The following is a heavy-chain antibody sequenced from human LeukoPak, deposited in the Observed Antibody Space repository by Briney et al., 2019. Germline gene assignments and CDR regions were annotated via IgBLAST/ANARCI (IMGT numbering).Heavy chain of an antibody. CDR3: ARRLYSSYRVGATTRAFDI. J-gene: IGHJ3*02. D-gene: IGHD1-26*01. Sequence: SETLSLTCAVYGGSFSGYYWSWIRQPPGKGLEWIGEINHSGSTNYNPSLKSRVTISVDTSKNQFSLKLSSVAAADTAVYYCARRLYSSYRVGATTRAFDIWGQGTMVTVSS. CDR1: GGSFSGYY. V-gene: IGHV4-34*01. CDR2: INHSGST.